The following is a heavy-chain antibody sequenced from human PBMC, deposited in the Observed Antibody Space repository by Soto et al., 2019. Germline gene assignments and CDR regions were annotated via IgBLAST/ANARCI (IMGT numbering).Heavy chain of an antibody. CDR3: VRVKLGHQPLKAFEA. J-gene: IGHJ3*01. V-gene: IGHV3-72*01. CDR2: IKNNANSYAI. D-gene: IGHD7-27*01. Sequence: EVQLVESGGGLVQPGGPLRLSCVASGFTFSDHYMDWVRQAPGKGLEWVARIKNNANSYAIEYAASVKGRFTISRDDSKNSLYLQMNSLRTEDTAIYYGVRVKLGHQPLKAFEAWGQGTMVTVSS. CDR1: GFTFSDHY.